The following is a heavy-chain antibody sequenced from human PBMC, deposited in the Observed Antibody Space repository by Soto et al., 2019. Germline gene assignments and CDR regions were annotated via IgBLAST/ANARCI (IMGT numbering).Heavy chain of an antibody. V-gene: IGHV1-69*02. J-gene: IGHJ4*02. Sequence: QVQLVQSGAEVKKPGSSVKVSCKASGGTFSSYTISWVRQAPGQGLEWMGRIIPILGIANYAQKFQGRVTITADKSTSTAYMELSRLRSEETAVYYWARGNRGHPHGGNSAFWGQGTLVTVSS. CDR1: GGTFSSYT. D-gene: IGHD2-21*02. CDR3: ARGNRGHPHGGNSAF. CDR2: IIPILGIA.